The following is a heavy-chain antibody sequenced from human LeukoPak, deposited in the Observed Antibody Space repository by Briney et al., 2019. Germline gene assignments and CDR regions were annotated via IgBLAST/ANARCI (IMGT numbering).Heavy chain of an antibody. CDR3: AREGGYYGSGSYFDY. Sequence: SETLSLTCTVSGGSISSSSYYWGWIRQPPGKGLEWIGSIYYSGSTYYNPSLKSRVTISVDTSKNQFSLKLSSVTAADTAVYYCAREGGYYGSGSYFDYWGQGTPVTVSS. V-gene: IGHV4-39*07. J-gene: IGHJ4*02. CDR1: GGSISSSSYY. D-gene: IGHD3-10*01. CDR2: IYYSGST.